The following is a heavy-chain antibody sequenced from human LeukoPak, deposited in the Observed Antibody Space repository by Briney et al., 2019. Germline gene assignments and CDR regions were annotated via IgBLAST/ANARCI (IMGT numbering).Heavy chain of an antibody. CDR2: INHSGST. D-gene: IGHD1-20*01. V-gene: IGHV4-34*01. Sequence: PSETLSLTCAVYGGSLSGYYWSWIRQPPGKGLEWIGEINHSGSTNYNPSLKSRVTISVDTSKNQFSLKLSSVTAADTAVYYCARDNFGFDYWGQGTLVTVSS. CDR3: ARDNFGFDY. J-gene: IGHJ4*02. CDR1: GGSLSGYY.